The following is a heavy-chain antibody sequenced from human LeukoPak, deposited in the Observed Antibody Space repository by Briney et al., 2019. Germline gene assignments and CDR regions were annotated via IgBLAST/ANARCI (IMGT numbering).Heavy chain of an antibody. V-gene: IGHV3-49*04. Sequence: PGGSLRLSCKGSGFIFADYAKTWVRQAPGKGLEWVGFIRSESYAETTDYGTAVKGRFTISRDDSRRIVYLQMNSLKTEDTAVYFCVRGYDWNYLPDWGQGILVTVSS. CDR3: VRGYDWNYLPD. J-gene: IGHJ4*02. CDR2: IRSESYAETT. CDR1: GFIFADYA. D-gene: IGHD1-20*01.